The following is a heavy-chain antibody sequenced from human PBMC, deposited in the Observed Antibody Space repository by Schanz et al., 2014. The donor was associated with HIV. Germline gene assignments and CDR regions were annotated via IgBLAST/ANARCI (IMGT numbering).Heavy chain of an antibody. CDR3: ARGGIWEWDQPDFDY. D-gene: IGHD2-15*01. CDR2: IWYDGTNK. V-gene: IGHV3-33*01. J-gene: IGHJ4*02. CDR1: GFTLSSYG. Sequence: QVQLVESGGGVVQPGRSLRLSCAASGFTLSSYGMHWVRQAPGKGLEWVALIWYDGTNKYYADSVKGRFTISRDNSKNTLYLQMNSLRAEDTAVYYCARGGIWEWDQPDFDYWGQGTLVTVSS.